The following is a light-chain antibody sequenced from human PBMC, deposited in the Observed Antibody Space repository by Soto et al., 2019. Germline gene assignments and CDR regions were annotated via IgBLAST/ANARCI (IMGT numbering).Light chain of an antibody. Sequence: QSVLTQPHSGSGAPGQRVTISCTGSSSNIGAGYDVHWYQQLPGTAPKLLIYGNSNRPSGVPDRFSGSKSGTSASLAITGLQAEDEADYYCQSYDSSLSGFYVFGTGTKVTVL. CDR2: GNS. CDR3: QSYDSSLSGFYV. V-gene: IGLV1-40*01. CDR1: SSNIGAGYD. J-gene: IGLJ1*01.